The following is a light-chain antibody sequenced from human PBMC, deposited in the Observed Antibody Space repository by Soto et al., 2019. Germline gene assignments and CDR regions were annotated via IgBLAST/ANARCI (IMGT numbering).Light chain of an antibody. CDR3: QQYDKYAWT. CDR1: QDITNY. CDR2: AAS. J-gene: IGKJ1*01. V-gene: IGKV1-33*01. Sequence: DIQMTQSPYSLSASVGDIVAITCEASQDITNYLNWYQQKPGTAPKLLIYAASTLQSGVPSRFSGSGSGTEFTLAISSLQPDDFATYYCQQYDKYAWTFGQGAKVDIK.